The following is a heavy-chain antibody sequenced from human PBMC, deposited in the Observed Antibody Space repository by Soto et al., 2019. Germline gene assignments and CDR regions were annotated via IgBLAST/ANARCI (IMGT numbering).Heavy chain of an antibody. D-gene: IGHD6-13*01. CDR3: ASESSSSCHDY. CDR2: IRAYNGNT. J-gene: IGHJ4*02. CDR1: GYTFTSYG. Sequence: QVQLVQSGAEVKKPGASVKVSCKASGYTFTSYGISWVRQAPGQGLEWMGWIRAYNGNTNYAQKLQGRVTMTTDTSTSTAYIELRSMRSDDTAVYYCASESSSSCHDYWGQGTLVTVSS. V-gene: IGHV1-18*01.